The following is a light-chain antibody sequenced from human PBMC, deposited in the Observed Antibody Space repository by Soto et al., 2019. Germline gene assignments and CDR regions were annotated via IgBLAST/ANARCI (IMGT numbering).Light chain of an antibody. CDR3: QQHNASPPT. Sequence: DIHLTQSPPSLSASVGDRVTITCRASQDTSNFLVWYQHKPGNAPKLLIYDSSTLQSGVPSRFSGSGSVTEFTLVISSLQPEDSATYYCQQHNASPPTFGGGTKVEI. CDR1: QDTSNF. J-gene: IGKJ4*01. V-gene: IGKV1-16*01. CDR2: DSS.